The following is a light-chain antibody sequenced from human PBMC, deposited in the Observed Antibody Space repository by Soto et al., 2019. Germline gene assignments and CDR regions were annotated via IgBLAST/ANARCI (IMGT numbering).Light chain of an antibody. V-gene: IGKV3-20*01. CDR2: ATS. J-gene: IGKJ5*01. CDR3: QQYGRSPL. CDR1: ESIINDY. Sequence: EFVLTQSPGTLSLSPGETATLSCRASESIINDYSAWYQQRPGQPPRLLIYATSKRAPGIPDRFSGSGSGTDFPLTISRLEPEYFAVYYCQQYGRSPLFGQGTRLEIK.